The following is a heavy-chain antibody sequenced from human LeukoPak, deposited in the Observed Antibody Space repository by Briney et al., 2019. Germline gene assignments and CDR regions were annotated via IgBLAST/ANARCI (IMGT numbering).Heavy chain of an antibody. J-gene: IGHJ4*02. CDR2: ITPILGIA. Sequence: SVKVSCKASGGTFSSYTISWVRQAPGQGLEWMGRITPILGIANYAQKFQGRVTITADKSTSTAYMELSSLRSEDTAVYYCVLRFLEWLFPGWWGQGTLVTVSS. D-gene: IGHD3-3*01. CDR3: VLRFLEWLFPGW. CDR1: GGTFSSYT. V-gene: IGHV1-69*02.